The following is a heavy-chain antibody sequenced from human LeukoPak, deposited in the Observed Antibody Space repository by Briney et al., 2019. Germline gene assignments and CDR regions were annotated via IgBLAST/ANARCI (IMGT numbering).Heavy chain of an antibody. D-gene: IGHD2-15*01. J-gene: IGHJ4*02. V-gene: IGHV4-31*03. CDR2: IYYSGST. Sequence: TSQTLSLTCTVSGGSISSGGYYWSWIRQPPGKGLEWIGYIYYSGSTYYNPSLKSRVTISVDTSKNQFSLKLSSVTAADTAVYYCARAPIGYCSGGSCPTNFAYWGQGTRVTVSS. CDR1: GGSISSGGYY. CDR3: ARAPIGYCSGGSCPTNFAY.